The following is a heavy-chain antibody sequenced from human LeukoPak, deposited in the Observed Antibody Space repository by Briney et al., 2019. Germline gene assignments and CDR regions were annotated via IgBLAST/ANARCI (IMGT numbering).Heavy chain of an antibody. CDR1: GFDFRKYW. CDR2: IKEDGSEM. J-gene: IGHJ4*02. V-gene: IGHV3-7*01. CDR3: GRGRGEPWADAHPLGY. D-gene: IGHD1-14*01. Sequence: GGSLRLSCEASGFDFRKYWMTWVRQAPGKGLEWVANIKEDGSEMHYVDSVEGRFTISRDNAKNSVYLQMNSLRVEDTSVYYCGRGRGEPWADAHPLGYWGQGTLVTVSS.